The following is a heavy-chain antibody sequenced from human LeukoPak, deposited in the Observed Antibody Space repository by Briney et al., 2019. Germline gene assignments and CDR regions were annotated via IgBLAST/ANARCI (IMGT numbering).Heavy chain of an antibody. J-gene: IGHJ4*02. CDR1: GFTFSSFA. V-gene: IGHV3-7*03. Sequence: PGGSLRLSCAASGFTFSSFAMSWVRQAPGQGLEWVANIKDDGTDKNYMDSVRGRFTISRDNAKSSLSLQLNSLRAEDTALYYCAREIVGGASAFDCWGQGTLVTVSS. CDR3: AREIVGGASAFDC. D-gene: IGHD4-23*01. CDR2: IKDDGTDK.